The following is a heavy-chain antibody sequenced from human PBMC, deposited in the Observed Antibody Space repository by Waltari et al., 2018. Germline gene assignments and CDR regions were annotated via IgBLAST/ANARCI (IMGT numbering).Heavy chain of an antibody. V-gene: IGHV3-21*02. D-gene: IGHD6-19*01. CDR3: AREGAEQWVVEDYGMDV. CDR1: GFKFSAYA. J-gene: IGHJ6*02. Sequence: EVQLVESGGGLVKPGGSLRLSCVASGFKFSAYAMNWVRQAPGKGLGWVSSFGSSSSFMDYADSVRGRFTVSRDNAKNTLYLQRDTLRAEDTAVYYCAREGAEQWVVEDYGMDVWGQGTTVTVSS. CDR2: FGSSSSFM.